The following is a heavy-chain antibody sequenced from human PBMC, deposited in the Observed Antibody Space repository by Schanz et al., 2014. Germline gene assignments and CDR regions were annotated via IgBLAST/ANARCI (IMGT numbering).Heavy chain of an antibody. CDR3: ARSRSGFYFDY. J-gene: IGHJ4*02. V-gene: IGHV3-7*01. CDR1: GFTFSGFW. CDR2: IKHDGSVK. Sequence: EVQLAESGGGLVQPGGSLRLSCAASGFTFSGFWMTWVRQAPGKGLEWVANIKHDGSVKDYVDSVEGRFTISRDNAKNSLYLQMNSLRAEDTAVYYCARSRSGFYFDYWGQGTLLTVSS. D-gene: IGHD1-26*01.